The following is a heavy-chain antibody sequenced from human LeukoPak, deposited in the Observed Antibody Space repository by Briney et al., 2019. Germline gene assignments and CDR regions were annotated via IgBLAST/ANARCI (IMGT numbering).Heavy chain of an antibody. Sequence: PGGSLRLSCAASGFPSSSDAMSWVRQAPGRGLEWVSGISGSGITTTYADSVKGRFTISRDTSKNTLYLQLNSLRAEDTAVYFCATAGYSGYNSMFEYWGQGTLVTVSS. V-gene: IGHV3-23*01. D-gene: IGHD5-12*01. J-gene: IGHJ4*02. CDR2: ISGSGITT. CDR3: ATAGYSGYNSMFEY. CDR1: GFPSSSDA.